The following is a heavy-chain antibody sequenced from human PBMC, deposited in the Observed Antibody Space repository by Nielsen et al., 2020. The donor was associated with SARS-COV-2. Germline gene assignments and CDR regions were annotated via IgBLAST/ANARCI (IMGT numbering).Heavy chain of an antibody. CDR1: GSTFSHYA. J-gene: IGHJ4*02. CDR3: ARDSWDSLRYFVH. Sequence: GESLKISCVASGSTFSHYAIHWVRQAPGKGLEWVAIISYDGSNKYYADSVKGRFTISRDDSKNTLYLQMNSLRPEDTAVYYCARDSWDSLRYFVHWGQGAQVTVSS. D-gene: IGHD3-22*01. V-gene: IGHV3-30*04. CDR2: ISYDGSNK.